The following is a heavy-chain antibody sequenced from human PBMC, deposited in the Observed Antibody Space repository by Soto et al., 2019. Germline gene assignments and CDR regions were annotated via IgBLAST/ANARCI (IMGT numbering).Heavy chain of an antibody. Sequence: PSETLSLTCTVSGGSISSNYWTWIGQPPGKGLEWIGYVYNSGSTNYNPSLKSRVTISEDTSKSQFSLKVNSMTAADTAVYYCARYRREAVAGYTLDNWGQGILVTVS. D-gene: IGHD6-13*01. J-gene: IGHJ4*02. CDR2: VYNSGST. CDR1: GGSISSNY. V-gene: IGHV4-59*01. CDR3: ARYRREAVAGYTLDN.